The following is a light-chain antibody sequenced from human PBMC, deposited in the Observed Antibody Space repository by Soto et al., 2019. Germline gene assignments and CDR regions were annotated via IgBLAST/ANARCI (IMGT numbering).Light chain of an antibody. J-gene: IGLJ2*01. V-gene: IGLV2-8*01. CDR1: SSDVGGYND. CDR3: ASYTGSDTLV. CDR2: EVS. Sequence: QSALTQPPSASGSPGQSVTISCTGTSSDVGGYNDVSWYQQHPGKAPKLMIYEVSKRPSGVPDRLSGSKSGNTASLTVSGLQVEDEADYYCASYTGSDTLVFGGGTKVTVL.